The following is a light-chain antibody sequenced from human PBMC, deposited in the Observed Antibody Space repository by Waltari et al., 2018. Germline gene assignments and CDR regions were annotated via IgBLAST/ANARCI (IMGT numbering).Light chain of an antibody. CDR3: NSRDSSGNHVV. V-gene: IGLV3-19*01. J-gene: IGLJ2*01. CDR2: GKN. CDR1: SLRSYY. Sequence: SSELTQDPAVSVALGQTVRITCQGDSLRSYYASWYQQKPGQAPVLVIYGKNNRPSGIPVLFSGSSSGNTASLTITVAQAEDEADYYCNSRDSSGNHVVFGGGTKLTVL.